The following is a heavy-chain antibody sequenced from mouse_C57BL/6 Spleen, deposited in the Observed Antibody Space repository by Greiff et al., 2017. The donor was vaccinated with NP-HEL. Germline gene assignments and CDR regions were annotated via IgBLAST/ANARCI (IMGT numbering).Heavy chain of an antibody. CDR3: TRVGFYFDD. V-gene: IGHV1-15*01. CDR2: IDPETGGT. J-gene: IGHJ2*01. CDR1: GYTFTDYE. D-gene: IGHD4-1*01. Sequence: QVQLKESGAELVRPGASVTLSCKAPGYTFTDYELHWVKQTPVHGLEWIGAIDPETGGTADNQKFKGKAILTADKSSSTAYLELRSLPSEDSAVYYCTRVGFYFDDWGQGTTLTVSA.